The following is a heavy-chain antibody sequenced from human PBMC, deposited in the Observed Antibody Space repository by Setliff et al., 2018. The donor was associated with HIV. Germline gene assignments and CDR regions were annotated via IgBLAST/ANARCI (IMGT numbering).Heavy chain of an antibody. CDR1: GYTFTGYY. D-gene: IGHD2-15*01. CDR2: INPNSGGT. V-gene: IGHV1-2*02. J-gene: IGHJ6*02. CDR3: ARDLDIVVVVAATEYGMDV. Sequence: GASVKVSCKASGYTFTGYYMHWVRQAPGQGLEWMGWINPNSGGTNYAQKFQGRVTMTRDTSISTAHMELSRLRSDDTAVYYCARDLDIVVVVAATEYGMDVWGQGTTVTVSS.